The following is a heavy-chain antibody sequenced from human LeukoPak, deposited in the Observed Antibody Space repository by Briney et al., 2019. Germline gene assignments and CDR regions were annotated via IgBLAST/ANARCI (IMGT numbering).Heavy chain of an antibody. CDR1: GFTVSSNY. CDR3: ARAAAGELPFDY. Sequence: PGGSLRVSCAASGFTVSSNYMSWVRQAPGKGLEWVSVIYSGGSTYYADSVKGRFTISRDNSKNTLYLQMNSLRAEDTAVYYCARAAAGELPFDYWGQGTLVTVSS. D-gene: IGHD1-26*01. CDR2: IYSGGST. V-gene: IGHV3-66*02. J-gene: IGHJ4*01.